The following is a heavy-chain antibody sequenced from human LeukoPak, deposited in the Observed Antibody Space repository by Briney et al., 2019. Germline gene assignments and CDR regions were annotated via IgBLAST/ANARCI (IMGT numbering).Heavy chain of an antibody. J-gene: IGHJ4*02. CDR2: ISGSGGST. D-gene: IGHD5-18*01. Sequence: GGSLRLSCAASGFTFSSYAMSWVRQAPGKGLEWVSAISGSGGSTYYADSVKGRFTISRDNAKNSLYLQMNSLRAEDTAVYYCARDNGWIQLWFHFDYWGQGTLVTVSS. CDR1: GFTFSSYA. V-gene: IGHV3-23*01. CDR3: ARDNGWIQLWFHFDY.